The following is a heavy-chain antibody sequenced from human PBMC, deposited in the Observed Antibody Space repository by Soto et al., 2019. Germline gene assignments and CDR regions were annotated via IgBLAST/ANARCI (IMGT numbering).Heavy chain of an antibody. CDR2: IRGSGGST. J-gene: IGHJ2*01. Sequence: EVQLLQSGGGLVQPGGSLRLSCAASGFTLSSYAMSWVRQAPGKGPEWVSIIRGSGGSTYYAASVKGRFTISRDNSRNTVYLQMNSLRAEDTAVYFCAKDSDDRDRIFYYFDLWGRGTLVTVSS. D-gene: IGHD2-15*01. V-gene: IGHV3-23*01. CDR1: GFTLSSYA. CDR3: AKDSDDRDRIFYYFDL.